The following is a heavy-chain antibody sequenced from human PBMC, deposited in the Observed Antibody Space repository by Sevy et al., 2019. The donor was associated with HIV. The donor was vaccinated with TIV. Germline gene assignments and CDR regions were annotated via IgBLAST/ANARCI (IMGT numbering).Heavy chain of an antibody. CDR1: GFTFSSYA. CDR3: AKDSGGLGGPLDY. D-gene: IGHD2-15*01. J-gene: IGHJ4*02. CDR2: ISGSGGST. V-gene: IGHV3-23*01. Sequence: GGPLRLSCAASGFTFSSYAMSWVRQAPGKGLEWVSAISGSGGSTYYADSVKGRFTISRDNSKNTLYLQMNSLRAEDTAVYYCAKDSGGLGGPLDYWGQGTLVTVSS.